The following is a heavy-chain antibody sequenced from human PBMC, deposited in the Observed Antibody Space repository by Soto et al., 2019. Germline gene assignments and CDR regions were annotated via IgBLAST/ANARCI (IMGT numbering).Heavy chain of an antibody. J-gene: IGHJ6*02. CDR3: ARGDATKIVVTTYYAMVV. CDR2: IIPVFGTP. V-gene: IGHV1-69*13. CDR1: GGSLSNYC. D-gene: IGHD3-22*01. Sequence: SVKVSCKASGGSLSNYCISWVRQAPGQGLEWMGAIIPVFGTPNYAQKFQDRVTITADESTTTVYMEVRSLTSEDTAVYYCARGDATKIVVTTYYAMVVWGQGTTVTVSS.